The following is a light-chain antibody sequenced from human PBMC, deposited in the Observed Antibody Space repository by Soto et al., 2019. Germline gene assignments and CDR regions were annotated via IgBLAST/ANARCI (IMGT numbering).Light chain of an antibody. CDR3: QQYGSSGT. Sequence: EIVMTHSPATLSVSPWERAALSSRASQSINDNLAWYQQKPGQAPRLLIYGASNRATGIPDRFSGSGSGTDFTLTISRLEPEDFAVYYCQQYGSSGTFGQGTKVDIK. CDR1: QSINDN. V-gene: IGKV3-20*01. J-gene: IGKJ1*01. CDR2: GAS.